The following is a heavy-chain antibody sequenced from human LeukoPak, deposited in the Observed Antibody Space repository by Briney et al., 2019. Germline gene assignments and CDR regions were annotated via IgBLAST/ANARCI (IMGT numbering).Heavy chain of an antibody. D-gene: IGHD6-13*01. CDR1: GGSISSYY. CDR3: AREIIAAAGKLYYYYGMDV. Sequence: PSETLSLTCTVSGGSISSYYWSWIRQPAGKGLEWIWRIYTSGSTNYNPSLKSRVTMSVDTSKNQFSLKLSSVTAADTAVYYCAREIIAAAGKLYYYYGMDVWGQGTTVTVSS. J-gene: IGHJ6*02. V-gene: IGHV4-4*07. CDR2: IYTSGST.